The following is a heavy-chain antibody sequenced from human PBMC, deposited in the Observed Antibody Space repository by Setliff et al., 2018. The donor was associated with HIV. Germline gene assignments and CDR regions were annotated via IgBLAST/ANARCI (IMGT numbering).Heavy chain of an antibody. V-gene: IGHV1-69*05. CDR2: IIPIFGRA. CDR1: GDTFSSYA. D-gene: IGHD2-8*02. J-gene: IGHJ5*02. CDR3: ARGRAGGGVYNWFDP. Sequence: SVKVSCKASGDTFSSYAINWVRQAPGKGLEWMGGIIPIFGRANYAQKFQGRVTVTTDESTSTAYMELNSLRSEDTAVYYCARGRAGGGVYNWFDPGGQGTLVTVSS.